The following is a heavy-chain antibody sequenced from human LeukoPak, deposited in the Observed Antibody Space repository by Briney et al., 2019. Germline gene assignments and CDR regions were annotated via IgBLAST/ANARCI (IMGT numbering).Heavy chain of an antibody. CDR2: INPNSGGT. CDR3: AKYPLYYGDYEADYYYMDV. J-gene: IGHJ6*03. CDR1: GYTFTGYY. Sequence: ASVKVSCKASGYTFTGYYMHWVRQAPGQGLEWMGWINPNSGGTNYAQKFQGWVTMTRDTSISTAYMELSRLRSDDTAVYYCAKYPLYYGDYEADYYYMDVWGKGTTVTVSS. V-gene: IGHV1-2*04. D-gene: IGHD4-17*01.